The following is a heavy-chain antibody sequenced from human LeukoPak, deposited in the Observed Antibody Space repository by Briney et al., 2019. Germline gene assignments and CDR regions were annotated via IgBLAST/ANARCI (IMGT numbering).Heavy chain of an antibody. V-gene: IGHV4-59*01. CDR3: ARDGAVVPAVPEYFQH. Sequence: SEALSLTCTVSGGSISSYYWRWMRQPPGKGLEWIGYIYYSGSTNYNPPLKSRVTISVDTSKNQFSLKLSSVTAADTAVYYCARDGAVVPAVPEYFQHWGQGTLVTVSS. J-gene: IGHJ1*01. CDR1: GGSISSYY. D-gene: IGHD2-2*01. CDR2: IYYSGST.